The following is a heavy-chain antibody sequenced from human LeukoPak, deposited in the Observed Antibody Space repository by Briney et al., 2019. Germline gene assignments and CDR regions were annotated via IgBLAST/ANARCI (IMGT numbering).Heavy chain of an antibody. V-gene: IGHV3-7*01. CDR3: AIFRTTVTPKSKFDY. D-gene: IGHD4-17*01. CDR1: GFTFSSYW. CDR2: IKQDGSEE. Sequence: GGSLRLSCAASGFTFSSYWMSWVRQAPGKGLEWVANIKQDGSEEYYVDSVKGRFTISRDNAKNSLYLQMNSLRAEDTAVYYCAIFRTTVTPKSKFDYWGQGTLVTVSS. J-gene: IGHJ4*02.